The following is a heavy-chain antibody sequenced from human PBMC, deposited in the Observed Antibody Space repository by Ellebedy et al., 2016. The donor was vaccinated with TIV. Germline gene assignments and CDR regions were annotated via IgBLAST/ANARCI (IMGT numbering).Heavy chain of an antibody. CDR1: GFTFSSYN. Sequence: GESLKISXAASGFTFSSYNMIWVRQAPGKGLEWASSISRSSTSIYYADSVKGRFTISRDNAKNSLYLQMNSLRAEDTAVYYCARGWSLPDYWGQGTLVPVSS. CDR2: ISRSSTSI. V-gene: IGHV3-21*01. CDR3: ARGWSLPDY. J-gene: IGHJ4*02. D-gene: IGHD1-26*01.